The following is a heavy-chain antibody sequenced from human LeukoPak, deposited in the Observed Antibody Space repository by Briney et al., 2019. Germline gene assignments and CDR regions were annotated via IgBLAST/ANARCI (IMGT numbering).Heavy chain of an antibody. Sequence: GGSLRLSCAASGFTFSTYWMHWVRQAPGKGLVWVSRISSDTITTNYADSVKGRFTVSRDNAKNTLYLQMNSLRDEDTAVYYCARRPCSGGICYPPDYWGQGTLVTVSS. D-gene: IGHD2-15*01. CDR1: GFTFSTYW. CDR2: ISSDTITT. CDR3: ARRPCSGGICYPPDY. J-gene: IGHJ4*02. V-gene: IGHV3-74*01.